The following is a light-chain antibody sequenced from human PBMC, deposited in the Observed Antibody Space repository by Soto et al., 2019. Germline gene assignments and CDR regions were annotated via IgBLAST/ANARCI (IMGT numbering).Light chain of an antibody. CDR3: HQCFWHWT. CDR2: DAS. J-gene: IGKJ1*01. V-gene: IGKV1-5*01. CDR1: QNIGTS. Sequence: DIQMTQSPSTLSASVGDRVTITCRASQNIGTSLAWYQQTPGKAPKLLISDASTLESGVPSRFGGSGSGTELTLSITSLKHNDVETSCCHQCFWHWTFGQGTKVDI.